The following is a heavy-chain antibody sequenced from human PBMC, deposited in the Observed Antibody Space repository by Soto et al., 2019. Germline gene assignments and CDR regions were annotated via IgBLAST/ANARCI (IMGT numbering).Heavy chain of an antibody. D-gene: IGHD6-6*01. V-gene: IGHV1-2*04. Sequence: ASVKVSCKASGYTFTGYYMHXVRQAPGQGLEWMGWINPNSGGTNYAQKFQGWVTMTRDTSISTAYMELSRLRSDDTAVYYCARGNYSSSSPLHFDYWGQGTLVTVSS. CDR1: GYTFTGYY. J-gene: IGHJ4*02. CDR3: ARGNYSSSSPLHFDY. CDR2: INPNSGGT.